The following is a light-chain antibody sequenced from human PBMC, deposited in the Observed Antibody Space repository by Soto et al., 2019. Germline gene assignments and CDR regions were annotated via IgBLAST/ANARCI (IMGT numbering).Light chain of an antibody. CDR1: QSDSSSY. V-gene: IGKV3-20*01. J-gene: IGKJ3*01. Sequence: EIVLTQSPGTLSLSPGERATLSCRASQSDSSSYLAWYQQKPGQAPRLLIYGASIRATGIPDRFSGSGSGTDFILTSSRLEPEDFAVYYCQQYGSSRISFGPGTKVDIK. CDR3: QQYGSSRIS. CDR2: GAS.